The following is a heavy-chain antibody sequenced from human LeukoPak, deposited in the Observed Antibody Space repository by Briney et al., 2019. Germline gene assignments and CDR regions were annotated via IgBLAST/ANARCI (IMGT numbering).Heavy chain of an antibody. J-gene: IGHJ3*02. CDR2: VYNSGST. V-gene: IGHV4-59*11. Sequence: SETLSLTCTVSGGSISSHYWSWIRQPPGKGLEWIGYVYNSGSTKYNPALKSRVFISVDTSRNQFSLELNSVTAADTAMYYCARDRSLYDDFWSGYYAFDIWGQGTMVTVSP. D-gene: IGHD3-3*01. CDR3: ARDRSLYDDFWSGYYAFDI. CDR1: GGSISSHY.